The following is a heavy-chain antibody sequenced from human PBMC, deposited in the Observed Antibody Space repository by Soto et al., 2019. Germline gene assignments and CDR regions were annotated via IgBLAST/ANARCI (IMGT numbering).Heavy chain of an antibody. V-gene: IGHV3-48*03. CDR3: ARDSRNSYGLDV. J-gene: IGHJ6*02. Sequence: EVQLVESGGGLVQPGGSLRLSCAASGFTFSSFEMNWVRQAPGKGLEWISYISGSGSTIYYADSVKGRFTTSRDNAKNSLYLQMNTLSAEDTALYYCARDSRNSYGLDVWRQGPTVTVSS. CDR2: ISGSGSTI. CDR1: GFTFSSFE.